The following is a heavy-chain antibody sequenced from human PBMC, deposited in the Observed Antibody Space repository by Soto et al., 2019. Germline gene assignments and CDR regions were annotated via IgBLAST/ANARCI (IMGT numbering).Heavy chain of an antibody. V-gene: IGHV3-64D*06. CDR3: VKVVREYNYYYGMDV. D-gene: IGHD6-6*01. J-gene: IGHJ6*02. Sequence: HPGGSLRLSCSASGFTFNTYAMYWVRQAPGKGLEYVSVISSNGGSTYYADSVKGRFTISRDNSKNTLYLQMSSLRVEDTAVYYCVKVVREYNYYYGMDVWGQGTTVTVSS. CDR1: GFTFNTYA. CDR2: ISSNGGST.